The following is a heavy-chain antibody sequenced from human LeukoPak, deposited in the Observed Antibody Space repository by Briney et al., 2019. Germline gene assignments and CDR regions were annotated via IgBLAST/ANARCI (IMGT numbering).Heavy chain of an antibody. J-gene: IGHJ5*02. Sequence: GGSLRLSCAASGFTFSSYWMNWVRQTPGKGLEWVANIKQDGSVKNYVDSVKGRFTISRDNAKNSLFLQMNSLRAEDTAVYYCARDPSGSPVFDPWGQGTLVTVSS. CDR2: IKQDGSVK. V-gene: IGHV3-7*01. CDR3: ARDPSGSPVFDP. CDR1: GFTFSSYW. D-gene: IGHD3-10*01.